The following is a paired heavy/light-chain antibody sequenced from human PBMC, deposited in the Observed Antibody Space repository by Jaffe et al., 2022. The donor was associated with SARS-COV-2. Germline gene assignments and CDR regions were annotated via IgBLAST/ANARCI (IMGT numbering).Heavy chain of an antibody. J-gene: IGHJ3*02. CDR1: GFTFSVYW. CDR3: ARDPTPDGNPGDAFDI. V-gene: IGHV3-74*01. CDR2: MNGDGTST. Sequence: EVQLVESGGGLVQPGGSLRLSCEVSGFTFSVYWMHWVRQVPGKGLVWVSRMNGDGTSTSYADSVRGRFTISRDNAQSTLYLQMNSLRAEDTAVYYCARDPTPDGNPGDAFDIWGQGTMVTVSS. D-gene: IGHD2-15*01.
Light chain of an antibody. CDR1: SSDVGGYNY. CDR2: VVS. Sequence: QSALTQPRSVSGSPGQSVTISCTGTSSDVGGYNYVSWYQQYPGKAPKLMVYVVSKRPSGVPDRFSGSKSGNTASLTISGLQAEDEADYYCCSYAGSYTLVFGGGTKLTVL. J-gene: IGLJ2*01. V-gene: IGLV2-11*01. CDR3: CSYAGSYTLV.